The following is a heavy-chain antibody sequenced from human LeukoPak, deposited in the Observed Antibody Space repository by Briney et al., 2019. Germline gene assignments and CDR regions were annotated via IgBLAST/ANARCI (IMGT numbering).Heavy chain of an antibody. CDR2: INPNGGGT. D-gene: IGHD6-19*01. V-gene: IGHV1-2*02. Sequence: ASVKVSCKASGYTFTGYYMHWVRQAPGQGLEWMGWINPNGGGTNYAQKFQGRVTMTRDTSISTACMELSRLRSDDTAVYYCARDRVIAVAGTLLSYWGQGTLVTVSS. CDR3: ARDRVIAVAGTLLSY. CDR1: GYTFTGYY. J-gene: IGHJ4*02.